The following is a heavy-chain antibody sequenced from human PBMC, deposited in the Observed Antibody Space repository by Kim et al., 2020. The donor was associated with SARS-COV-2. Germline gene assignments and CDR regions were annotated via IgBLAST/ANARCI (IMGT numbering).Heavy chain of an antibody. J-gene: IGHJ4*02. V-gene: IGHV4-59*13. D-gene: IGHD4-17*01. CDR1: GGSISSYY. Sequence: SETLSLTCTVSGGSISSYYWSWIRQPPGKGLEWIGYIYYSGSTNYNPSLKSRVTISVDTSKNQFSLKLSSVTAADTAVYYCARFRLTTVTTQTFDYWGQGTLVTVSS. CDR3: ARFRLTTVTTQTFDY. CDR2: IYYSGST.